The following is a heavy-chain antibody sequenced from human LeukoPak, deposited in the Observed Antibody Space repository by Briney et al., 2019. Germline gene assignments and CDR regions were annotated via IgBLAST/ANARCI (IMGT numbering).Heavy chain of an antibody. J-gene: IGHJ6*03. D-gene: IGHD3-10*01. CDR1: GYTFTNYF. Sequence: ASVKVSCKASGYTFTNYFINWVRQAPGQGLEWVGWMNPDSVKTGPAQKFQGYAQKFQGRVTMTRDTSMSTAYMELSSLRSEDTAVYYCARGVRRVRGGILFYYYMDVWGKGTTVTVSS. V-gene: IGHV1-8*01. CDR2: MNPDSVKT. CDR3: ARGVRRVRGGILFYYYMDV.